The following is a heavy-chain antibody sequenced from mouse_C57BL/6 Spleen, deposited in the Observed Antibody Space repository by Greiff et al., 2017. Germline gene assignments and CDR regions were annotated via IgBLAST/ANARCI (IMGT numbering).Heavy chain of an antibody. D-gene: IGHD5-5*01. CDR2: IRNKANGYTT. CDR1: GFTFTDYY. J-gene: IGHJ2*01. Sequence: EVQLVESGGGLVQPGGSLSLSCAASGFTFTDYYMSWVRQPPGKALEWLGFIRNKANGYTTEYSASVKGRFTISRDNSQSILYLQMNALRAEDSATYYCARYNYLFDYWGQGTTLTVSS. CDR3: ARYNYLFDY. V-gene: IGHV7-3*01.